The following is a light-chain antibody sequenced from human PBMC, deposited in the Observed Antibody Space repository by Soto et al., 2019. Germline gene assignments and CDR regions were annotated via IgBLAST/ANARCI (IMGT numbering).Light chain of an antibody. Sequence: ETVMTQSPVTLSVSPGEGATLSCRASRSVDSNVAWYQQKPGQAPRLLIYDASTRATGISGRFSGSGSGTEVTLTISSLQSEDSAVYYCQQYNDWRSFGQGTKVEV. CDR3: QQYNDWRS. CDR2: DAS. CDR1: RSVDSN. J-gene: IGKJ2*01. V-gene: IGKV3-15*01.